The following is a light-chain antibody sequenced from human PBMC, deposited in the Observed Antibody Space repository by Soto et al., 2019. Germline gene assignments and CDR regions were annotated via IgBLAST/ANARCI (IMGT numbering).Light chain of an antibody. CDR1: SSDVGAYNY. Sequence: QSVLTQPASVSGCPGQSITISCTGTSSDVGAYNYVSWYQQHPGKAPKLMIFEVSDRPSGVSNRFSGSKSGNTASLTISGLQAEDEADYYCSSYTSSNTLVFGGGTKLTVL. J-gene: IGLJ2*01. V-gene: IGLV2-14*01. CDR3: SSYTSSNTLV. CDR2: EVS.